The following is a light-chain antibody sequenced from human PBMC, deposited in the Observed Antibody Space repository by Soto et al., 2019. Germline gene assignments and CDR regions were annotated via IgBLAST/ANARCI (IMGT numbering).Light chain of an antibody. Sequence: QSVLTQPASVSGSPGQSITISCTGTSSDVGTYNYVSWYQHRPGKAPKLMIYDVSYRPSGVSNRFSGSKSANTASLTISGLQADDEADYYCSSYTTSNTQVFGGGTKVTVL. CDR2: DVS. CDR3: SSYTTSNTQV. J-gene: IGLJ3*02. CDR1: SSDVGTYNY. V-gene: IGLV2-14*01.